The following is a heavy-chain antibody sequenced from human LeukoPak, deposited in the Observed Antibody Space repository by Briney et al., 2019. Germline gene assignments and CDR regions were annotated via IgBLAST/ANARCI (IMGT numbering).Heavy chain of an antibody. CDR3: ARRRGVTSPYYFDY. CDR2: ISYDGSNK. D-gene: IGHD4-17*01. CDR1: GFTFSSYA. V-gene: IGHV3-30-3*01. Sequence: GRSLRLSCAASGFTFSSYAMHWVRQAPGKGLEWVAVISYDGSNKYYADSVKGRFTISRDNSKNTLYLQMNSLRAEDTAVYYCARRRGVTSPYYFDYWGQGTLVTVSS. J-gene: IGHJ4*02.